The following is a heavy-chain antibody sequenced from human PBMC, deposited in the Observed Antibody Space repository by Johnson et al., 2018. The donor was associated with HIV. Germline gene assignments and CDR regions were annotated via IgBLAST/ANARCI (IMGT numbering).Heavy chain of an antibody. CDR2: IWYDGSNK. CDR3: ARPTKPGDAFDI. D-gene: IGHD1-14*01. CDR1: GFSFSSYW. Sequence: QVQLVESGGGLVQPGGSLRLSCAASGFSFSSYWMHWVRQAPGKGLVWVAVIWYDGSNKYYADSVKGRFTISRDNAKNSLYLQMNSLRAEDTAVYYCARPTKPGDAFDIWGQGTMVTVSS. V-gene: IGHV3-33*08. J-gene: IGHJ3*02.